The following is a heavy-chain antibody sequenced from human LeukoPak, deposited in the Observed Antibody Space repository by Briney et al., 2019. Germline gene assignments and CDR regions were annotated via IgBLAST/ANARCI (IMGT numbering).Heavy chain of an antibody. D-gene: IGHD3-10*01. CDR3: ARGLIETQGLVIKSVLLWFGELSP. Sequence: ASVKVSCKASGYTFTSYDINWVRQATGQGLEWMGWMNPNSGNTGYAQKFQGRVTMTRNTSISTAYMELSSLRSEDTAVYYCARGLIETQGLVIKSVLLWFGELSPWGQGTLVTVS. CDR2: MNPNSGNT. CDR1: GYTFTSYD. J-gene: IGHJ5*02. V-gene: IGHV1-8*01.